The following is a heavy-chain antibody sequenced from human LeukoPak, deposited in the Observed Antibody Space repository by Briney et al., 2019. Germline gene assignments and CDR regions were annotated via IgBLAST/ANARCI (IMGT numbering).Heavy chain of an antibody. D-gene: IGHD2-21*02. CDR1: GFTFSSYE. J-gene: IGHJ3*02. CDR2: ISGSSSFT. V-gene: IGHV3-11*06. Sequence: PGGSLRLSCAASGFTFSSYEMTWIRQAPGKGLEWVSYISGSSSFTNYADSVRGRFTISRDNAKNTLYLQMNSLRAEDTAVYYFWREGVTSKAFDIWGQGTMVTVSS. CDR3: WREGVTSKAFDI.